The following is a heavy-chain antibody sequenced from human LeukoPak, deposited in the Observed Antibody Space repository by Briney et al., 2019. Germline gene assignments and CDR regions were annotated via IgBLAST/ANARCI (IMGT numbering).Heavy chain of an antibody. D-gene: IGHD4/OR15-4a*01. V-gene: IGHV3-23*01. Sequence: PGGSLRLSCAASGFTFSSYTMNWVRQAPGKGLEWVSSISGNGDNTFYADSVKGRFTISRDNSKNTVYLQMNSLRAEDTAVYYCARRAGAYSHPYDYWGQGTLVTVSS. J-gene: IGHJ4*02. CDR2: ISGNGDNT. CDR1: GFTFSSYT. CDR3: ARRAGAYSHPYDY.